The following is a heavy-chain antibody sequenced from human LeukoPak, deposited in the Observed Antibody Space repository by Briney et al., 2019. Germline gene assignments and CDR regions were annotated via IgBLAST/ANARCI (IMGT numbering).Heavy chain of an antibody. CDR3: ARVRYYPAP. CDR2: IYYSGST. Sequence: SETLPLTCTVSGGSISSYYWSWIRQPPGKGLEWIGYIYYSGSTYYNPSLKSRVTISVDTSKNQFSLKLSSVTAADTAVYYCARVRYYPAPWGQGTMVTVSS. D-gene: IGHD3-10*01. J-gene: IGHJ3*01. V-gene: IGHV4-59*08. CDR1: GGSISSYY.